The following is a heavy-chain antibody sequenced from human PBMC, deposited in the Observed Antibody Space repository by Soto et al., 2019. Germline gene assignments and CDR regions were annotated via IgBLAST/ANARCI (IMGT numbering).Heavy chain of an antibody. J-gene: IGHJ6*03. V-gene: IGHV3-23*01. CDR1: GITFTNYG. CDR3: AKVLNSNYFFYYYMDV. D-gene: IGHD4-4*01. CDR2: VSIRSST. Sequence: PGGSLRLSCAVSGITFTNYGMTWVRQAAGKGLEWVAVVSIRSSTYYADSVKGRFTVSRDNSKNTVYLQMNSLRAEDTAVYYCAKVLNSNYFFYYYMDVWGKGTTVTVSS.